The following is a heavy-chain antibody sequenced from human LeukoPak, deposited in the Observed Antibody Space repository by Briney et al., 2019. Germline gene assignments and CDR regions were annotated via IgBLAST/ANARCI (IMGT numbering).Heavy chain of an antibody. J-gene: IGHJ5*02. CDR2: IYYSGST. V-gene: IGHV4-31*03. D-gene: IGHD6-13*01. CDR3: ARGYSRLSNWFDP. Sequence: SQTLSLTCTVSGGSISSGGYYWSWIRQHPGKGLEWIGYIYYSGSTYYNPSLKSRVTISVDTSKNQFSLKLSSVTAADTAVYYCARGYSRLSNWFDPWGQGTLVTVSS. CDR1: GGSISSGGYY.